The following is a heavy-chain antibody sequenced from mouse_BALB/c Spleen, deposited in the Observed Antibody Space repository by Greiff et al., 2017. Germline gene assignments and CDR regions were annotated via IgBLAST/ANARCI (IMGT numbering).Heavy chain of an antibody. Sequence: QVQLQQSGAELVKPGASVKLSCKASGYTFTSYYMYWVKQRPGQGLEWIGEINPSNGGTNFNEKFKSKATLTVDKSSSTAYMQLSSLTSEDSAVYYCTRFQLGYYAMDYWGQGTSVTVSS. V-gene: IGHV1S81*02. D-gene: IGHD4-1*02. J-gene: IGHJ4*01. CDR1: GYTFTSYY. CDR2: INPSNGGT. CDR3: TRFQLGYYAMDY.